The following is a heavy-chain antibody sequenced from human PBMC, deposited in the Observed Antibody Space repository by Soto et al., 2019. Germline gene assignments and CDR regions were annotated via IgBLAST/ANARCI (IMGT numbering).Heavy chain of an antibody. J-gene: IGHJ6*03. CDR3: AREIEYSSSSRSSYYYYYYLDV. CDR1: GFTVSSNY. D-gene: IGHD6-6*01. Sequence: GGSLRLSCAATGFTVSSNYMSWVRQAPGKGLEWVSVIYSGGSTYYADSVKGRFTISRDNSKNTLYLQMISLRAEDTAVYYCAREIEYSSSSRSSYYYYYYLDVWGKGTTVTVSS. V-gene: IGHV3-66*01. CDR2: IYSGGST.